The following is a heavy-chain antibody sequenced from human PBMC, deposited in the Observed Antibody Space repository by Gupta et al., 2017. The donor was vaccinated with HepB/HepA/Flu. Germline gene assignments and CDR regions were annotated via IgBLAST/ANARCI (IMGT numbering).Heavy chain of an antibody. CDR2: ITTYNGNT. J-gene: IGHJ4*02. Sequence: VQLVQSVAEVKKPGASLKVPCKTSGYTFTSYGTNWVRQAPGQGFEWMGWITTYNGNTNYAQRFQDRVTMTTDTSTSTAYMELRSLISNDTAVYYCARGYYVFWSAYAQQDYFDSWGQGTLVTVSS. CDR1: GYTFTSYG. D-gene: IGHD3-3*01. CDR3: ARGYYVFWSAYAQQDYFDS. V-gene: IGHV1-18*01.